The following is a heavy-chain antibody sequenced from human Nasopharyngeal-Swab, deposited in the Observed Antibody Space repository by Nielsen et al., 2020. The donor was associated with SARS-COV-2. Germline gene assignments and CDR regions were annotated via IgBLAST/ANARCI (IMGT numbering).Heavy chain of an antibody. Sequence: SVKVSRKASGGTFSSYAISWVRQAPGQGLEWMGGIIPIFGTANYAQKFQGRVTITADESTSTAYMELSSLRSEDTAVYYCARGPYYDILTGYYPFDYWGQGTLVTVSS. V-gene: IGHV1-69*13. CDR2: IIPIFGTA. D-gene: IGHD3-9*01. J-gene: IGHJ4*02. CDR1: GGTFSSYA. CDR3: ARGPYYDILTGYYPFDY.